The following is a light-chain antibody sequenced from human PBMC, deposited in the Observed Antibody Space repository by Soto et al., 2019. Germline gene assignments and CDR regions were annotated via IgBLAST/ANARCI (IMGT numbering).Light chain of an antibody. CDR1: QSISSY. Sequence: DIQMTQSPSSLSSSVGDRVTITFRASQSISSYLNWYQQKPGKAPKLLIYAASSLQSGVPARFSGSGSGTDFTLTISSLLPEDFVTYYCQQSYSTPITFGQGTRLEIK. CDR2: AAS. V-gene: IGKV1-39*01. CDR3: QQSYSTPIT. J-gene: IGKJ5*01.